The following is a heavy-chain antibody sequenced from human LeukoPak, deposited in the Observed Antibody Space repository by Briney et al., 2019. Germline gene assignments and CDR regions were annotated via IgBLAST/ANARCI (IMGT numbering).Heavy chain of an antibody. CDR3: ARDLVGDGYNNY. J-gene: IGHJ4*02. Sequence: ASVKVSCKASGGTFSSYGISWVRQAPGQGLEWMGRIILIFGTANYAQKFQGRVTITADKSTSTAYMELSSLRSEDTAVYYCARDLVGDGYNNYWGQGTLVTVSS. V-gene: IGHV1-69*06. D-gene: IGHD5-24*01. CDR2: IILIFGTA. CDR1: GGTFSSYG.